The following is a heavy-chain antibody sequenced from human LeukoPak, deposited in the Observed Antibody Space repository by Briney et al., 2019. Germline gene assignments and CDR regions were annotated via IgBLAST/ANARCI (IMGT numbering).Heavy chain of an antibody. CDR1: GFTFDDYA. V-gene: IGHV3-9*01. J-gene: IGHJ5*02. D-gene: IGHD3-3*01. Sequence: PGRSLRLSCAASGFTFDDYAMHWVRPAPGNSLEWVSGISWNSGSIGYADSEKGRFTISRDNAKNSLYLQMNSLRAEDTALYYCAKDSRPLRFSSWFGPWGQGTLVTVSS. CDR2: ISWNSGSI. CDR3: AKDSRPLRFSSWFGP.